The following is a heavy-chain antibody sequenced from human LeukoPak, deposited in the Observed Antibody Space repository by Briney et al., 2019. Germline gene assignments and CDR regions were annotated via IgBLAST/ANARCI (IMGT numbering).Heavy chain of an antibody. J-gene: IGHJ4*02. CDR3: ARDSIAARPGGLDY. CDR1: GFTFSSYS. V-gene: IGHV3-21*01. D-gene: IGHD6-6*01. Sequence: GGSLRLSCAASGFTFSSYSMNWVRQAPGKGLEWVSSISSSSSYIYYADSVKGRFTISRDNAKNSLYLQMNSLRAEDTAVYYCARDSIAARPGGLDYWGQGTLVTVSS. CDR2: ISSSSSYI.